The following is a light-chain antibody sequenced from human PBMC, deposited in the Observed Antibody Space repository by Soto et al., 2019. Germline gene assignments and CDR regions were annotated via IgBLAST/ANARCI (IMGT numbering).Light chain of an antibody. CDR2: AST. J-gene: IGLJ2*01. CDR1: SSNIGADYD. Sequence: QSVLTQPPSMSGAPGQRVVIPCTGSSSNIGADYDVFWYQQLPGTAPKLHIYASTNRPSDVPDRFSGYKSGTSAFLAITGLQPEDGADYYCQSYDRNLIGSVIFGGGTKLTVL. CDR3: QSYDRNLIGSVI. V-gene: IGLV1-40*01.